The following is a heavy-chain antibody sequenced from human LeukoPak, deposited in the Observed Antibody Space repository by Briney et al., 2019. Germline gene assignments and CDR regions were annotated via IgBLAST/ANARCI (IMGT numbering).Heavy chain of an antibody. D-gene: IGHD1-26*01. J-gene: IGHJ3*02. V-gene: IGHV4-38-2*02. CDR2: IYHSGST. CDR3: ARVRLVGATHPDAFDI. CDR1: GYSISSGYY. Sequence: PSETLSLTCTVSGYSISSGYYWGWIRQPPGKGLEWIGSIYHSGSTYYNPPLKSRVTISVDTSKNQFSLKLSSVTAADTAVYYCARVRLVGATHPDAFDIWGQGTMVTVSS.